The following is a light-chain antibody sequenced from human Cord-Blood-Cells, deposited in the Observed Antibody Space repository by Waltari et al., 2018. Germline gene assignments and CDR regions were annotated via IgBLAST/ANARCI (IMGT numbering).Light chain of an antibody. Sequence: SSELPQDPAVSVALGQTVRITCQGDSLRSYYASCYQQKPGQAPVLVIYGKNNRPSGIPDRFSGSSSGNTASLTITGAQAEDEADYYCNSRDSSGNHVVFGGGTKLTVL. CDR1: SLRSYY. CDR2: GKN. CDR3: NSRDSSGNHVV. J-gene: IGLJ2*01. V-gene: IGLV3-19*01.